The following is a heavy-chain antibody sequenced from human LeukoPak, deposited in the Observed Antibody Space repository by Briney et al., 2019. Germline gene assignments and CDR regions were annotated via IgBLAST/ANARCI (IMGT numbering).Heavy chain of an antibody. J-gene: IGHJ3*02. Sequence: SETLSLTCTVSGGSISSSSYYWGWIRQPPGKGLEWIGSIYYSGSTYYNPSLKSRVTISVDTSKNQFSLKLSSVTAADTAVYYFARVSGSYYNDAFDIWGQGTMVTVSS. CDR3: ARVSGSYYNDAFDI. D-gene: IGHD3-10*01. V-gene: IGHV4-39*01. CDR1: GGSISSSSYY. CDR2: IYYSGST.